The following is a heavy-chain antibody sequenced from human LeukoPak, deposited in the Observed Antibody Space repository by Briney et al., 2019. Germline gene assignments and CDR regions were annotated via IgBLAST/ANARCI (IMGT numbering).Heavy chain of an antibody. D-gene: IGHD6-6*01. J-gene: IGHJ4*02. Sequence: ASVKVSCKASGYTFPSYFMHWVRQAPGQGLEWMGIINPTGGSTTYAQKFQGRVTMTRDTSTSTVYMELSSLGSDDTAVYYCARTAARRFDYWGQGTLVTVSS. CDR3: ARTAARRFDY. CDR2: INPTGGST. V-gene: IGHV1-46*01. CDR1: GYTFPSYF.